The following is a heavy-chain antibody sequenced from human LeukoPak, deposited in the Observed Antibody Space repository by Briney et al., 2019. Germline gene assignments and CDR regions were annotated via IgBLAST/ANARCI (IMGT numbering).Heavy chain of an antibody. CDR2: ISSSGSTI. Sequence: GGPLRLSCAASGFTFSDYYMSWIRQAPGRGLEWVSYISSSGSTIYYADSVKGRFTISRDNAKNSLYLQMNSLRAEDTAVYYCARDRAVGAFDYWGQGTLVTVSS. V-gene: IGHV3-11*01. D-gene: IGHD1-26*01. CDR1: GFTFSDYY. CDR3: ARDRAVGAFDY. J-gene: IGHJ4*02.